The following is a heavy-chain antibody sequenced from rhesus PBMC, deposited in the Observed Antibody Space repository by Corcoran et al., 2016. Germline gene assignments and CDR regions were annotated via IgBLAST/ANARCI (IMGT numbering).Heavy chain of an antibody. CDR3: ARAVGQWERSVFDV. CDR2: IAGSSGSP. D-gene: IGHD1-44*02. V-gene: IGHV4-173*01. J-gene: IGHJ5-1*01. CDR1: GVSISSNY. Sequence: QLQLQESGPGLVKPSETLSLTCAVSGVSISSNYWSWLRPPPGQGLEWIGRIAGSSGSPASNPSLKTRVHISTNTYKNQFSVKLSSVTAADTAVYYCARAVGQWERSVFDVWGPGVLVTVSS.